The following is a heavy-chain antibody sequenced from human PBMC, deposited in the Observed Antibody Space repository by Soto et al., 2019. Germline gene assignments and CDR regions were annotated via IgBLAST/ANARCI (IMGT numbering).Heavy chain of an antibody. V-gene: IGHV3-23*01. CDR3: AKKDCSSTSCYRHFDY. CDR2: ISGSGGST. J-gene: IGHJ4*02. CDR1: GFTFRSYG. Sequence: GGSLRLSCAASGFTFRSYGMHWVRQAPGKGLEWVAAISGSGGSTYYADSVKGRFTISRDNSKNTLYLQMNSLRAEDTAVYYCAKKDCSSTSCYRHFDYWGQGTLVTVSS. D-gene: IGHD2-2*01.